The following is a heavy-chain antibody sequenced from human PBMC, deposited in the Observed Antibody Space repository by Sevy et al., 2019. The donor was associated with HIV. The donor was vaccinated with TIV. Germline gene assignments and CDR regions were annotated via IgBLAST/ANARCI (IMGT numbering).Heavy chain of an antibody. CDR2: IYTSGRT. Sequence: SETLSLTCTVSGDSISSGNHWWSWIRQPAGKGLEWIGRIYTSGRTVYNPVLRSRVTMSVDTSTNQFFLNLNSGTGADTAVYYCARDGIRRDYYHGMDVWGQGTTVTVSS. CDR3: ARDGIRRDYYHGMDV. D-gene: IGHD1-26*01. V-gene: IGHV4-61*02. CDR1: GDSISSGNHW. J-gene: IGHJ6*02.